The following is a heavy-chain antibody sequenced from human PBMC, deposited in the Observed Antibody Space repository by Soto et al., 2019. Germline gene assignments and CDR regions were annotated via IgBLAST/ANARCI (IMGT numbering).Heavy chain of an antibody. Sequence: QVQLVESGGGVVQPGRSLRLSCAASGFTFSSYGMHWVRQAPGKGLEWVAVIWYDGSNKYYADSVKGRFTISRDNSKNTLYLQMTSRRAEDTAVYYCARTPPWAVVVPLDVWGQGTTVTVSS. J-gene: IGHJ6*02. V-gene: IGHV3-33*01. D-gene: IGHD2-2*01. CDR1: GFTFSSYG. CDR2: IWYDGSNK. CDR3: ARTPPWAVVVPLDV.